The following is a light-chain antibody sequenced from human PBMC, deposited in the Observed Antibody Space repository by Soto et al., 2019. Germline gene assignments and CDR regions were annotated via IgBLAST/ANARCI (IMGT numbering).Light chain of an antibody. J-gene: IGKJ4*01. CDR3: QQYNKWPLT. V-gene: IGKV3-15*01. Sequence: EIVMTQSPATLSLSPGERAILSCRASQSVSNNLAWYQQNPGQAPSLLIYHASTRATGIPARFSGSGSGPEFTLTISILQSEDFAVYYCQQYNKWPLTFGGGTKVEIK. CDR1: QSVSNN. CDR2: HAS.